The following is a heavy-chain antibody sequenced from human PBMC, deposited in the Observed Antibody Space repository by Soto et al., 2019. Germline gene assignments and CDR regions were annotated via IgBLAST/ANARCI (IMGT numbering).Heavy chain of an antibody. D-gene: IGHD1-26*01. CDR3: ARGRSIVGATYFPGGWFDP. J-gene: IGHJ5*02. CDR1: GYTFTSYG. V-gene: IGHV1-18*01. CDR2: ISAYNGNT. Sequence: ASVKVSCKTSGYTFTSYGISWVRQAPGQGLEWMGWISAYNGNTNYAQKLQGRVTMTTDTSTSTAYMELRSLRSDDTAVYYCARGRSIVGATYFPGGWFDPWGQGTLVTVSS.